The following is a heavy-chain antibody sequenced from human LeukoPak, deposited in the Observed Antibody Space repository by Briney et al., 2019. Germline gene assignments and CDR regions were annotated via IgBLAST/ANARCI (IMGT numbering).Heavy chain of an antibody. J-gene: IGHJ4*02. V-gene: IGHV4-59*01. D-gene: IGHD3-3*01. CDR3: ARGTYYDFWSGYLWYYFDY. CDR1: GGSISSYY. Sequence: PSETLSLTCTVSGGSISSYYWSWIRQPPGKGLEWIGYIYYSGSTNYNPSLKSRVTISVDTSKNQFSLKLSSVTAADTAVYYCARGTYYDFWSGYLWYYFDYWGQGTLVTVSS. CDR2: IYYSGST.